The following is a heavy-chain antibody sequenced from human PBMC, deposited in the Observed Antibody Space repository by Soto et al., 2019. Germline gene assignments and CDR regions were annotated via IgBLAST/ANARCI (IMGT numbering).Heavy chain of an antibody. CDR2: IWYEGSNK. Sequence: PGGSLILSCSASGFTFSSYGMLWVGQAPGKGVEGGAFIWYEGSNKYYADSVKGRFTISRGNSKNTLYLQMNSLRAEDTAVYYCAREIGGMVRGVYFYYYYGMDVWGQGTTVTVSS. J-gene: IGHJ6*02. D-gene: IGHD3-10*01. CDR1: GFTFSSYG. V-gene: IGHV3-33*01. CDR3: AREIGGMVRGVYFYYYYGMDV.